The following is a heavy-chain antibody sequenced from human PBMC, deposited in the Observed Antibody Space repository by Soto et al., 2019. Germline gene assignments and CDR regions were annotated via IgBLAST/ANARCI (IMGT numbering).Heavy chain of an antibody. D-gene: IGHD3-3*01. CDR2: INPSGGST. J-gene: IGHJ6*03. CDR3: ARERRVTIFGVVRSNHYYYMDV. CDR1: GYTFTSYY. Sequence: GASVKVSCKASGYTFTSYYMHWVRQAPGQGLEWMGIINPSGGSTSYAQKFQGRVTMTRDTSTSTVYMELSSLRSEDTAVYYCARERRVTIFGVVRSNHYYYMDVWGKGTTVTVSS. V-gene: IGHV1-46*03.